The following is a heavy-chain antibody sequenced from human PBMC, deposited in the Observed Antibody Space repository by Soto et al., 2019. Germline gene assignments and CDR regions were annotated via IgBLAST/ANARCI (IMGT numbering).Heavy chain of an antibody. D-gene: IGHD3-22*01. V-gene: IGHV4-59*01. Sequence: SETLSLTCTVSGDTSTSYYWGWIRQAPGKGLEWIGHIHNSGTSTHNPSLNGRVTISIDMSKKQFSLKLTSLTSADTAVYYCARDFYDSVGYTWFDSWSQGTLVTVSS. CDR3: ARDFYDSVGYTWFDS. CDR1: GDTSTSYY. J-gene: IGHJ5*01. CDR2: IHNSGTS.